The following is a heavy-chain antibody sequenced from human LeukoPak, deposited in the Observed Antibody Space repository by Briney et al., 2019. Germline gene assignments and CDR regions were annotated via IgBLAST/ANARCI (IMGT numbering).Heavy chain of an antibody. CDR2: ISWNSGSI. J-gene: IGHJ3*02. V-gene: IGHV3-9*01. CDR1: GFTFDDYA. CDR3: AKSSSYGDYDFHAFDI. Sequence: PPGRSLRLSCAASGFTFDDYAMHWVRQAPGKGLEWVSGISWNSGSIGYADSVKGRFTISRDNAKNSLYLQMNSLRAEDTALYYCAKSSSYGDYDFHAFDIWGQGTMVTVSS. D-gene: IGHD4-17*01.